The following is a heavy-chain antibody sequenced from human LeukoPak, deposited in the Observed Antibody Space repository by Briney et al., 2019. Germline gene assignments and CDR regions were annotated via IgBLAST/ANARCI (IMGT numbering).Heavy chain of an antibody. D-gene: IGHD2-15*01. J-gene: IGHJ3*02. Sequence: GASVKVSCKASGYTFTGYYMHRVRQAPGQGLEWMGWINPNSGGTNYAQKFQGRVTMTRDTSISTAYMELSRLRSDDTAVYYCARRGGSCYLCDAFDIWGQGTMVTVSS. CDR3: ARRGGSCYLCDAFDI. CDR2: INPNSGGT. V-gene: IGHV1-2*02. CDR1: GYTFTGYY.